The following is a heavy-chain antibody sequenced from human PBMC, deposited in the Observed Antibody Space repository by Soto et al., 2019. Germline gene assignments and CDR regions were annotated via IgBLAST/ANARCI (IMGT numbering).Heavy chain of an antibody. V-gene: IGHV3-49*03. Sequence: SLRLSCTASGFTFGDYAMSWFRQAPGKGLGWVGFIRSKAYGGTTEYAASVKGRFTISRDDSKSIAYLQMNSLKTEDTAVYYCTRVRPAISDFDYWGQGTLVTVSS. CDR1: GFTFGDYA. J-gene: IGHJ4*02. CDR2: IRSKAYGGTT. CDR3: TRVRPAISDFDY. D-gene: IGHD2-2*01.